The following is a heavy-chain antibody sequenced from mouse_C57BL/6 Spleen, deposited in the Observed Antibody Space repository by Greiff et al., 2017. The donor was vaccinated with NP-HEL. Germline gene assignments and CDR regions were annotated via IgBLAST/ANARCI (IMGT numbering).Heavy chain of an antibody. CDR1: GSTFSSYG. D-gene: IGHD1-1*01. J-gene: IGHJ4*01. CDR2: ISSGGSYT. Sequence: EVQLVESGGDLVKPGGSLKLSCAASGSTFSSYGMSWVRQTPDKRLEWVATISSGGSYTYYTDSVKGRFTISRDNAKNTLYLHMSSLKSEDTAMYYCARDYYGSSYYAMDYWGQGTSVTVSS. CDR3: ARDYYGSSYYAMDY. V-gene: IGHV5-6*01.